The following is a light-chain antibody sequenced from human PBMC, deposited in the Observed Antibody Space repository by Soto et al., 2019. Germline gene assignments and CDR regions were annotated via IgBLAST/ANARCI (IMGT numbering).Light chain of an antibody. CDR3: QSWGV. CDR2: GNR. Sequence: QAVLTQPPSVSGAPGQRVTISCTGSSSNIGAGYDVHWYQKLPGIAPKLLIYGNRNRPSGVPDRFSGSRSGTSASLASTGLQPEDEADYYCQSWGVFGGGTKVTVL. J-gene: IGLJ3*02. V-gene: IGLV1-40*01. CDR1: SSNIGAGYD.